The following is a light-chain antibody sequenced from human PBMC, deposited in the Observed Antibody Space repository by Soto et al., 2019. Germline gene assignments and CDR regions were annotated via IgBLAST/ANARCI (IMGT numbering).Light chain of an antibody. CDR2: AAS. J-gene: IGKJ1*01. V-gene: IGKV1-17*01. CDR1: QSISSY. CDR3: LQQNSYSWT. Sequence: DIQMTQSPSSLSASVGDRVTITCRASQSISSYLNWCQQKPGKAPKVLIYAASSLQSGVPSRFSGSGSGTDFTLTISSLQPEDFATYYCLQQNSYSWTFGQGTKVDIK.